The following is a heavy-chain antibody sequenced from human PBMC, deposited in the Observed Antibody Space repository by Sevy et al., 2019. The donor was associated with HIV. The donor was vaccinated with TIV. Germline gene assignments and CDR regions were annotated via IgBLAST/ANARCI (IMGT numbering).Heavy chain of an antibody. D-gene: IGHD4-17*01. V-gene: IGHV3-48*03. CDR3: ARDLPPSATTVPHFDC. Sequence: GGSLRLSCAASGFTFSSYEMNWVRQAPGKGLEWISYISNSGTAMYYSDSVRGRFTISRANARRSLYLQMNSLTAEDTAVYYCARDLPPSATTVPHFDCWGQGTLVTVSS. J-gene: IGHJ4*02. CDR1: GFTFSSYE. CDR2: ISNSGTAM.